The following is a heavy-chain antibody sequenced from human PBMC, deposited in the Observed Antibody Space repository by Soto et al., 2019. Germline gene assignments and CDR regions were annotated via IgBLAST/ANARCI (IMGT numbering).Heavy chain of an antibody. CDR3: AKDLKGLVAANDAFDM. CDR1: GFTFSSYA. D-gene: IGHD2-15*01. CDR2: ISGSGGST. J-gene: IGHJ3*02. V-gene: IGHV3-23*01. Sequence: EVQLLESGGGLVQPGGSLRLSCAASGFTFSSYAMSWVRQAPGKGLEWVSAISGSGGSTYYADSVKGRFTISRDNSKNTLYLQMNSMRAKDTAVYYCAKDLKGLVAANDAFDMWGQGTTVTVSS.